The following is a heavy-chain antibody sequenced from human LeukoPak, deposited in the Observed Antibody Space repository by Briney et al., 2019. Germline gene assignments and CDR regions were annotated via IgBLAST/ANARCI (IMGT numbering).Heavy chain of an antibody. CDR1: GGLFSGYY. V-gene: IGHV4-34*01. D-gene: IGHD3-16*01. CDR2: INHSGST. J-gene: IGHJ4*02. Sequence: PSETLSLICAVYGGLFSGYYWSWIRQPPGKGLECIGEINHSGSTNYNPSLKSRVTISVDTSKNQFSLKLSSVTAADTAVYYCAGASYYDYVLGSPLFDYWGQGTLVTVSS. CDR3: AGASYYDYVLGSPLFDY.